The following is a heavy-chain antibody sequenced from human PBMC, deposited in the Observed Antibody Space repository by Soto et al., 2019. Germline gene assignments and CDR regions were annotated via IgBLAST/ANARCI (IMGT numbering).Heavy chain of an antibody. CDR2: IYYSGST. J-gene: IGHJ6*01. CDR3: ARRGRADTAMVRIPYYYYGKDV. CDR1: GGSISSSSYY. Sequence: PSETLSLTCTVSGGSISSSSYYWGWIRQPPGKGLEWIGSIYYSGSTYYNPSLKSRVTISVDTSKNQFSLKLSSVTAADTAVYYCARRGRADTAMVRIPYYYYGKDVWGKGNRVAASS. V-gene: IGHV4-39*01. D-gene: IGHD5-18*01.